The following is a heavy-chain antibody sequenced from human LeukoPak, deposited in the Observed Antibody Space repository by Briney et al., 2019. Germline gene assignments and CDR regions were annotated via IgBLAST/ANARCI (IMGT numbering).Heavy chain of an antibody. Sequence: GGSLRLSCAASGFTVSSNYMSWVRQAPGKGLEWVSVIYSGGSTYYADSVKGRFTISRDNPKNTLHLEMNSLRAEDTAIYYCTKGMATIRRHIDSWGQGTLVTVSS. J-gene: IGHJ4*02. D-gene: IGHD5-24*01. CDR3: TKGMATIRRHIDS. CDR1: GFTVSSNY. CDR2: IYSGGST. V-gene: IGHV3-53*01.